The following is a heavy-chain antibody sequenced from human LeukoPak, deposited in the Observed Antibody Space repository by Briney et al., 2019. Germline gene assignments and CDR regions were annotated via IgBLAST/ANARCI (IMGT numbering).Heavy chain of an antibody. V-gene: IGHV3-33*01. CDR2: IWYDGTNK. J-gene: IGHJ4*02. CDR3: ARAAYDSSGYLTL. D-gene: IGHD3-22*01. Sequence: GGSLRLSCAASGFTFSSYGMHWVRQAPGKGLEWVAVIWYDGTNKYYADSVKGRFTISRDSSKNTLYLQMDSLRAEDTAVYYCARAAYDSSGYLTLWGQGTLVTVSS. CDR1: GFTFSSYG.